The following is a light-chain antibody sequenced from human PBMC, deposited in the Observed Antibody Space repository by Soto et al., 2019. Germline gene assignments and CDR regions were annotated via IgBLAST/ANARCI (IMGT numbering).Light chain of an antibody. CDR2: GAS. Sequence: EILFTQAPGPLSLSPGGKATLSFRASQSVSSSYLAWYQQKPGQAPRLLIYGASSRATGIPDRFSGSGSGTDFTLTISRLEPEGFAVYYCQQYDSSPKTFGQGTKVDIK. V-gene: IGKV3-20*01. J-gene: IGKJ1*01. CDR1: QSVSSSY. CDR3: QQYDSSPKT.